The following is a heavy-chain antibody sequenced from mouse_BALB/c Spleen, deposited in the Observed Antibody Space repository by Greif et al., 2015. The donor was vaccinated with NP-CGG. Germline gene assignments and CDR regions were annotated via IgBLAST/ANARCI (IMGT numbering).Heavy chain of an antibody. D-gene: IGHD2-3*01. CDR1: GFTFSSYG. V-gene: IGHV5-6*01. J-gene: IGHJ3*01. CDR2: ISSGGSYT. Sequence: EVQRVESGGDLVKPGGSLKLSCAASGFTFSSYGMSWVRQTPDKRLEWVATISSGGSYTYYPDSVKGRFTISRDNAKNTLYLQMSSLKSEDTAMYYCARHDGYYDDWGQGTLVTVSA. CDR3: ARHDGYYDD.